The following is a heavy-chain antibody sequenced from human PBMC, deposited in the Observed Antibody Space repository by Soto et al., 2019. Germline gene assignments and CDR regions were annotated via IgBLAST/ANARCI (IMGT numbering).Heavy chain of an antibody. Sequence: QVHLVQSGAEVKKPGASVKVSCKGSGYAFTTYGITWVRQAPGQGLEWMGWISAHNVNTNYAQKLQGRVTVTRDTSTSTAYMELRSLISDDTAVYYCARGRYGDYWGQGALVTVSS. J-gene: IGHJ4*02. CDR2: ISAHNVNT. CDR1: GYAFTTYG. CDR3: ARGRYGDY. V-gene: IGHV1-18*01. D-gene: IGHD1-1*01.